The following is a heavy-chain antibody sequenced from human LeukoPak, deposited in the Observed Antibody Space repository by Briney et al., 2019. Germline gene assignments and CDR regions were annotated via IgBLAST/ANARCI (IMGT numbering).Heavy chain of an antibody. D-gene: IGHD2-15*01. Sequence: ASVKVSCKASGYTFTSFSISWVRQAPGHGLEWMGWISAYNGYKDYAQKLQGRVTMTTETSTNTAYMELRSLRSDDTAVYYCVRGDCSGVSCYLPEYFRHWGQGTLVTVSS. V-gene: IGHV1-18*01. J-gene: IGHJ1*01. CDR2: ISAYNGYK. CDR3: VRGDCSGVSCYLPEYFRH. CDR1: GYTFTSFS.